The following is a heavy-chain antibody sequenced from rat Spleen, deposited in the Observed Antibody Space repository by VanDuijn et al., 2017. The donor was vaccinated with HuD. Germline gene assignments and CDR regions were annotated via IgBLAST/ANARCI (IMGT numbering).Heavy chain of an antibody. V-gene: IGHV5-22*01. Sequence: EVQLVESDGGLVQPGRSLKLSCAASGFTFSDYTMAWVRQAPTKGLEWVASISFEGTSTYYGDSVKGRFTISRDNAKSTLYLQMNSLRSEDTATYYCARPDSSLYVMDAWGQGASVTVSS. J-gene: IGHJ4*01. D-gene: IGHD1-2*01. CDR2: ISFEGTST. CDR1: GFTFSDYT. CDR3: ARPDSSLYVMDA.